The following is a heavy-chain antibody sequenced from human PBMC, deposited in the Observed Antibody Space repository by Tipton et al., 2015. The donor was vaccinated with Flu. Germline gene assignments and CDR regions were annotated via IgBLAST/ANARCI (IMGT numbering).Heavy chain of an antibody. Sequence: QLVQSGGDLVKPGGSLRLSCAASGFIFSDYHMIWIRQAPGKGLEWVSYISRSGDTIYYADSVKGRFTISRDNAKNSLYLQMNSLRAEDTAVYYCARWTAAGTWYFDLWGRGTLVTVSS. CDR1: GFIFSDYH. J-gene: IGHJ2*01. CDR2: ISRSGDTI. CDR3: ARWTAAGTWYFDL. V-gene: IGHV3-11*01. D-gene: IGHD6-13*01.